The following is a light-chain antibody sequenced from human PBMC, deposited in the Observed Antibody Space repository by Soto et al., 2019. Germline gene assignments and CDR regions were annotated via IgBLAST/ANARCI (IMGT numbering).Light chain of an antibody. V-gene: IGLV2-14*01. CDR1: SSDVGGYNY. J-gene: IGLJ2*01. CDR3: SSYTSSSKVV. CDR2: EVS. Sequence: QSVLTQPASVSGSPGQSITISCTGTSSDVGGYNYVSWYQQHPGKAPKLMIYEVSNRPSGVSNRFSGSKSGNTASLTISGLQAEDAADYYCSSYTSSSKVVFGGGTKLTVL.